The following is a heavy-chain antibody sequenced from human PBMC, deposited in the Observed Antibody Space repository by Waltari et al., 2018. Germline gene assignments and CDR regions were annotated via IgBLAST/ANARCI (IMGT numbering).Heavy chain of an antibody. V-gene: IGHV4-59*01. Sequence: QVQLQESGPGLVKPSETLSLTCTVSGGSISSYYWSWIRQPPGKGLEWIGYIYYSGSTNYHPSLKSRVTISVDTSKNQFSLKLSSVTAADTAVYYCARGSGEGYCSSTSCRRTTSYMDVWGKGTTVTVSS. D-gene: IGHD2-2*01. CDR3: ARGSGEGYCSSTSCRRTTSYMDV. J-gene: IGHJ6*03. CDR1: GGSISSYY. CDR2: IYYSGST.